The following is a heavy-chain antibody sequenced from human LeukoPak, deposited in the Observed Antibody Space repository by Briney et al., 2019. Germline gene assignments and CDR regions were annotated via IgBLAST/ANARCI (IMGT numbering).Heavy chain of an antibody. CDR2: VKTKIDGGAT. CDR3: ATETSYGDNLDLPTYFDY. V-gene: IGHV3-15*01. CDR1: GFTFTNAW. D-gene: IGHD4-17*01. J-gene: IGHJ4*02. Sequence: GGSLRLSCAASGFTFTNAWMSWVRQAPGEGLEWVGRVKTKIDGGATYYAAPVKGRFTITRDDSKNILYLDMNSLNTEDTGVYYCATETSYGDNLDLPTYFDYWGQGTLVTVSS.